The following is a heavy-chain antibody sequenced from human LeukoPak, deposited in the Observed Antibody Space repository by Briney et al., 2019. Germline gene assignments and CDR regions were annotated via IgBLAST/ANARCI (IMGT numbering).Heavy chain of an antibody. J-gene: IGHJ4*02. D-gene: IGHD6-6*01. Sequence: GGSLGLSCVASGFTFSNYWMSWVRQAPGKGLEWVANINQDGSHKYYVDSVEGRFTISRDNPKNSVYLQVNSLRAEDTAVYYCARIGYSSSSFDYWGQGTLVTVSS. CDR1: GFTFSNYW. CDR3: ARIGYSSSSFDY. CDR2: INQDGSHK. V-gene: IGHV3-7*01.